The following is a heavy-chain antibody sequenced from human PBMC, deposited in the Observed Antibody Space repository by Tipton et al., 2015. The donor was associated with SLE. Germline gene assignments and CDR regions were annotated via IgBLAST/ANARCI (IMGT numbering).Heavy chain of an antibody. CDR3: ASGSSSSDAFDI. J-gene: IGHJ3*02. CDR1: GFTFSSYS. V-gene: IGHV3-48*04. Sequence: SLRLSCAASGFTFSSYSMNWVRQAPGKGLEWVSYISSSGSTIYYADSVKGRFTISRDNAKNSLYLQMNSLRAEDTAVYYCASGSSSSDAFDIWGQGTMVTVSS. D-gene: IGHD6-13*01. CDR2: ISSSGSTI.